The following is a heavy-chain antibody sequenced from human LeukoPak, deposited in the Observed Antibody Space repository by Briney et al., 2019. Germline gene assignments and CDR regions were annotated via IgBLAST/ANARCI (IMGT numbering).Heavy chain of an antibody. D-gene: IGHD4-23*01. Sequence: SETLSLTCTVSGGSISSSSYYWGWIRQPPGKGLEWIGSIYYGGTTYFNPSLKSRATISVYTSKNQFSLKLSSVTAADTAVFYCARHELTMVVTPGFDYWGQGTLVTVSS. J-gene: IGHJ4*02. CDR2: IYYGGTT. CDR3: ARHELTMVVTPGFDY. CDR1: GGSISSSSYY. V-gene: IGHV4-39*01.